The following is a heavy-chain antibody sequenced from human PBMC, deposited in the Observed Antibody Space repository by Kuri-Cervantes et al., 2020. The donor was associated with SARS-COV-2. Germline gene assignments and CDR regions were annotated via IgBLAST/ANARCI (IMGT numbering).Heavy chain of an antibody. CDR3: ASFYSSSWYVFDY. J-gene: IGHJ4*02. CDR1: GYTFTSYA. D-gene: IGHD6-13*01. CDR2: INPNSGGT. Sequence: ASVKVSCKASGYTFTSYAMHWVRQAPGQRLEWMGWINPNSGGTNYAQKFRGRVTMTRDTSISTAYMELSRLRSDDTAVYYCASFYSSSWYVFDYWGQGTLVTVSS. V-gene: IGHV1-2*02.